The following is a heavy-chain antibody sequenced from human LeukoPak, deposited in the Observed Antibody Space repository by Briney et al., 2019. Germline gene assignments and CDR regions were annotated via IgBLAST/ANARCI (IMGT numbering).Heavy chain of an antibody. J-gene: IGHJ4*02. CDR3: ARDSSTVTTMWDY. D-gene: IGHD4-17*01. V-gene: IGHV1-69*13. Sequence: SVTVSCKASGGTFSSYAISWVRQAPGQGLEWMGGIIPIFGTANYAQKFQGRVTVTADESTSTAYMELSSLRSEDTAVYYCARDSSTVTTMWDYWGQGTLVTVSS. CDR2: IIPIFGTA. CDR1: GGTFSSYA.